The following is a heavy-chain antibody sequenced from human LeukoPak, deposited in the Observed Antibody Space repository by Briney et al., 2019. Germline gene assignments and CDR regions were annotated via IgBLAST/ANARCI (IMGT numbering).Heavy chain of an antibody. J-gene: IGHJ3*02. CDR2: INHSGST. CDR1: GGSISSYY. CDR3: ATSTTVTGNDAFDI. Sequence: PSETLSLTCTVSGGSISSYYWSWIRQPPGKGLEWIGEINHSGSTNYNPSLKSRVTISVDTSKNQFSLKLSSVTAADTAVYYCATSTTVTGNDAFDIWGHGTMVTVSS. V-gene: IGHV4-34*01. D-gene: IGHD4-17*01.